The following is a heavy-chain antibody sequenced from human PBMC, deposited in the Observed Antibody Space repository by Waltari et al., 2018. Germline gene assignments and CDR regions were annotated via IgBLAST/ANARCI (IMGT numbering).Heavy chain of an antibody. D-gene: IGHD6-13*01. CDR2: INHSGST. CDR3: ARGRSRIAAVRGYNWFDP. J-gene: IGHJ5*02. Sequence: QVQLQQWGAGLLKPSETLSLTCAVYSGSFSGYYWSWIRQPPGKGLEWIGEINHSGSTNYNPSLKSRVTISVDTSKNQFSLKLSSVTAADTAVYYCARGRSRIAAVRGYNWFDPWGRGTLVTVSS. CDR1: SGSFSGYY. V-gene: IGHV4-34*01.